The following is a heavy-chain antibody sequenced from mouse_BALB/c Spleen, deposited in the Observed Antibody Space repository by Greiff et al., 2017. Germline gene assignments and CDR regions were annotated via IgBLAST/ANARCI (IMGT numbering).Heavy chain of an antibody. Sequence: EVQLVESGPSLVKPSQSLSLTCSATGDSITSGYWNWVRKFPGNKLEYMGYISYSGSTNYNPSLNSRISITRDTAKNQYYLQLNSVTTEDTATYCCARSLYYDYDGFAYWGQGTLVTVSA. CDR1: GDSITSGY. D-gene: IGHD2-4*01. J-gene: IGHJ3*01. CDR3: ARSLYYDYDGFAY. V-gene: IGHV3-8*02. CDR2: ISYSGST.